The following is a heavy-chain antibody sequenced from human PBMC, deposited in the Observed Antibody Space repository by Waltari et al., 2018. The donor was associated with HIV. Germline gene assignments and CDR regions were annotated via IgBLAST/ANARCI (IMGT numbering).Heavy chain of an antibody. CDR2: LTPSDGST. D-gene: IGHD3-10*01. Sequence: SGASVKVSCKASGYTFTNFYMHWVRQAPGQGLEWMGILTPSDGSTSYAQNFQGRVAMTRDTSTSTVYMELSSLRSEDTAVYYCARGDYYASGDYWGQGTLVTVSS. V-gene: IGHV1-46*01. J-gene: IGHJ4*02. CDR1: GYTFTNFY. CDR3: ARGDYYASGDY.